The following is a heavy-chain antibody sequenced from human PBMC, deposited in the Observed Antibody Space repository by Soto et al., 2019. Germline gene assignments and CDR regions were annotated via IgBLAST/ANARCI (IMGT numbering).Heavy chain of an antibody. CDR3: ARDRDDYCSGNYYNRIDF. Sequence: QVQLVQSGAEVKTPGSSVNVSCKASGGIFSTYPISWLRQAPGQGLEWMGGIIPIFGTPNYAQRCQGRVTITADESTTTSYMELSRLKSEDTAVYYCARDRDDYCSGNYYNRIDFWGQGTLVTVSS. J-gene: IGHJ4*02. V-gene: IGHV1-69*01. D-gene: IGHD3-10*01. CDR2: IIPIFGTP. CDR1: GGIFSTYP.